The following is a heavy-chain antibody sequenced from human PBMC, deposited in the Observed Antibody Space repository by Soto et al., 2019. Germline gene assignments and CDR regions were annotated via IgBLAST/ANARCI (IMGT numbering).Heavy chain of an antibody. CDR1: GGSFSGYY. CDR3: AVRDGEGQKSNWFDP. Sequence: ASETLSLTCAVYGGSFSGYYWSWIRQPPGKGLEWIGEINHSGSTNYNPSLKGRVTISVDTSKNQFSLKLSSVTAADTAVYYCAVRDGEGQKSNWFDPWGQGTLVTVSS. V-gene: IGHV4-34*01. CDR2: INHSGST. D-gene: IGHD4-17*01. J-gene: IGHJ5*02.